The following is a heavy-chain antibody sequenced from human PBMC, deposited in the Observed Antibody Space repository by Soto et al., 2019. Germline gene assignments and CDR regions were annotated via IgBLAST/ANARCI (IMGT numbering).Heavy chain of an antibody. Sequence: SETLSLTCTVSGGSISSSSYYWGWIRQPPGKGLEWIGSIYYSGSTYYNPSLKSRVTISVDTSKNQFSLKLSSVTAADTAVYYCARRDGGTLDYWGQGTLVNVSS. CDR3: ARRDGGTLDY. V-gene: IGHV4-39*01. CDR2: IYYSGST. D-gene: IGHD2-15*01. J-gene: IGHJ4*02. CDR1: GGSISSSSYY.